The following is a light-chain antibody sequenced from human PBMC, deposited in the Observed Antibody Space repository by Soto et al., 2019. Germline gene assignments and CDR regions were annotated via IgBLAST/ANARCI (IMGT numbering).Light chain of an antibody. Sequence: EIVLTQSPGTLSLSPGERATLSCRASQSVSSSYLAWYQQKPGQAPRLLIYGASGRATGITDRFSGSGSGTDFTLTISRLEPEDFAVYYCQQYGSSPIFTFGPGTKVDIK. CDR2: GAS. CDR3: QQYGSSPIFT. V-gene: IGKV3-20*01. J-gene: IGKJ3*01. CDR1: QSVSSSY.